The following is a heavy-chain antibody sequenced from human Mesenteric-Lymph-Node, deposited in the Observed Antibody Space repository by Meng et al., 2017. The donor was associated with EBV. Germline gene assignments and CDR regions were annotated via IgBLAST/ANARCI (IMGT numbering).Heavy chain of an antibody. J-gene: IGHJ4*02. D-gene: IGHD5-12*01. V-gene: IGHV3-74*03. CDR2: VDNDGSTT. CDR1: GFTVSSYW. CDR3: ARETNGYEFDS. Sequence: RLGDAGGGVVPPGWALRLSCAASGFTVSSYWMHWVRQAPGKGLVWVSRVDNDGSTTKYADSVKGRFTMSRDNAKKTVYLQMDSLRAEDTAVYYCARETNGYEFDSWGQGTLVTVSS.